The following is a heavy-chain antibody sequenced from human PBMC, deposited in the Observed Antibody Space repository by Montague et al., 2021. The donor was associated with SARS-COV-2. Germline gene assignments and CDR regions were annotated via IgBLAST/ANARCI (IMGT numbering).Heavy chain of an antibody. CDR3: ARVVAVGAFDY. Sequence: TSSNPSLKSRVSISQDKSKRQFSLDLTSVTAADTAMYFCARVVAVGAFDYWGPGSLVTVS. D-gene: IGHD1-26*01. CDR2: T. V-gene: IGHV4-4*08. J-gene: IGHJ4*02.